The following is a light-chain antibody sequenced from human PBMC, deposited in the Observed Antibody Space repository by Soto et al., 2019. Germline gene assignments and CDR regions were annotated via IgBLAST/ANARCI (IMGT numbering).Light chain of an antibody. V-gene: IGLV2-14*03. J-gene: IGLJ7*01. CDR3: VSFTSSTTYV. CDR2: DVA. Sequence: QSALTQPASVSASPGQSITISCTGTSSDVGGSNFVSWYQQHPDKPPKLIIYDVATRPSGVSNRFSGSKSGSTASLIISRLQTEDEADYYCVSFTSSTTYVFGSGTQLTVL. CDR1: SSDVGGSNF.